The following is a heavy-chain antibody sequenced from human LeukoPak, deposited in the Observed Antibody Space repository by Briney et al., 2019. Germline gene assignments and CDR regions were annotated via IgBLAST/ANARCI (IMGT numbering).Heavy chain of an antibody. J-gene: IGHJ4*02. V-gene: IGHV4-30-4*08. D-gene: IGHD4-17*01. Sequence: SETLSLTCHVSGGSFNTANYYWTWIRQPPGKGLEWIGYISYSGTPYYNPSLNSRVTISLDTSKNQFSLILNSVTAADTAMYYCARDRYGDFEDYWGQGTLVTVSS. CDR3: ARDRYGDFEDY. CDR1: GGSFNTANYY. CDR2: ISYSGTP.